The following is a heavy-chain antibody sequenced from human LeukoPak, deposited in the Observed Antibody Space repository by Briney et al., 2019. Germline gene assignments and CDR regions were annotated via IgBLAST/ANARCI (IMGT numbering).Heavy chain of an antibody. V-gene: IGHV4-39*07. CDR3: ARLVPPGWFDP. Sequence: PSETLSLTCTVSGGSISSSSSYWGWIRQPPGEGLEWIGNIFHSGSTYYNASLKSRVAISLNTSKNQFSLKLSSVTAADTAVYYCARLVPPGWFDPWGQGTLVTVSS. D-gene: IGHD3-10*01. CDR1: GGSISSSSSY. CDR2: IFHSGST. J-gene: IGHJ5*02.